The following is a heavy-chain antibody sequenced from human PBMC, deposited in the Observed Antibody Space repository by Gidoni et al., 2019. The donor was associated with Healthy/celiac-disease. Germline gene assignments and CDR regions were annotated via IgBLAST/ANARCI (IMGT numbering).Heavy chain of an antibody. CDR2: IWYDGSNK. CDR3: AREAGEPDAFDI. J-gene: IGHJ3*02. CDR1: GFTFSSYG. V-gene: IGHV3-33*01. Sequence: QVQLVESGGGVVQPGRSLRLSCAASGFTFSSYGMHWVRQAPGKGLEWVAVIWYDGSNKYYADSVKGRFTISRDNSKNTLYLQMNSLRAEDTAVYYCAREAGEPDAFDIWGQGTMVTVSS. D-gene: IGHD4-17*01.